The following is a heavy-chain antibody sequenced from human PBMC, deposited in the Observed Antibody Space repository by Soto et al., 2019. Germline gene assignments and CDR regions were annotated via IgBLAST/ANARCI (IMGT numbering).Heavy chain of an antibody. CDR3: ARGGYYYENSGQNAYDY. CDR2: IYYGGST. J-gene: IGHJ4*01. V-gene: IGHV4-31*03. D-gene: IGHD3-22*01. CDR1: GGSISSGGYY. Sequence: PSETLSLTCTVPGGSISSGGYYWIWIRQHPGKGLEWIGYIYYGGSTYYNPSPKSRATISGDTSKNQFSLKLSSVTAADTAVYYCARGGYYYENSGQNAYDYWGQGILVTVSS.